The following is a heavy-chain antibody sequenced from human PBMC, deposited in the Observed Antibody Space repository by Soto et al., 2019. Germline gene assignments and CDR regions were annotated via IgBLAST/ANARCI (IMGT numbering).Heavy chain of an antibody. Sequence: SVKVSCKASGGTFSSYAISWVRQAPGQGLEWMGGIIPIFGTANYAQKFQGRVTITADESTSTAYMELSSLRSEDTAVYYCARAFVSGGSFNAFDIWGQGTMVTVSS. J-gene: IGHJ3*02. D-gene: IGHD2-15*01. CDR1: GGTFSSYA. V-gene: IGHV1-69*13. CDR3: ARAFVSGGSFNAFDI. CDR2: IIPIFGTA.